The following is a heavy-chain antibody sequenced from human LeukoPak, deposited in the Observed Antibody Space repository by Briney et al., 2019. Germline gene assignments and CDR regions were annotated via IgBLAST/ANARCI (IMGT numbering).Heavy chain of an antibody. V-gene: IGHV1-8*03. CDR2: MNPNSGNT. Sequence: ASVKVSCKASGYTFTSYDINWVRQATGQGLEWMVWMNPNSGNTGYAQKFQGRVTITRNTSISTAYMELSSLRSEDTAVYYCARLHSSSWYLYYFDYWGQGTLVTVSS. D-gene: IGHD6-13*01. CDR3: ARLHSSSWYLYYFDY. J-gene: IGHJ4*02. CDR1: GYTFTSYD.